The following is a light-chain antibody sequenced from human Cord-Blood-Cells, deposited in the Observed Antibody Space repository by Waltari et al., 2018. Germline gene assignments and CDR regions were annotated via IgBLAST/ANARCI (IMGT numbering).Light chain of an antibody. CDR3: SSYTSSSTYV. CDR1: SSDVGGYNY. V-gene: IGLV2-14*01. Sequence: QSALTQPASVSGSPGQSITISCTGTSSDVGGYNYVSWYQQHPGKAPKLMIYEVSNRPSGVSNRFSCSKSGNTASLTISGLQAEDEADYYCSSYTSSSTYVFGTGTKVTVI. J-gene: IGLJ1*01. CDR2: EVS.